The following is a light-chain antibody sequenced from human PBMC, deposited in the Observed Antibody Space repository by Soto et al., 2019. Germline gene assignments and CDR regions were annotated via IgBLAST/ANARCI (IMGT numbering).Light chain of an antibody. J-gene: IGLJ2*01. CDR2: ENN. CDR3: GTWDCSLSAGV. CDR1: SSNIGNNY. Sequence: QSVLTQPHSVSAAPGQKVTISCSGSSSNIGNNYVSWYQQLPGTAPKLLIYENNKRPSGIPDRFSGSKSGTSATLGITGLQTGDEADYYSGTWDCSLSAGVFGGVTKLTVL. V-gene: IGLV1-51*02.